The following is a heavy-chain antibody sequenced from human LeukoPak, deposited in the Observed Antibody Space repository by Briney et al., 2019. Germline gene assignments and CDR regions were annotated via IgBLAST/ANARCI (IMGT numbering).Heavy chain of an antibody. J-gene: IGHJ4*02. Sequence: GGSLRLSCTASGFTFGDYAMSWIRQAPGKGLEWVGFIRSKAYGGTADYAASVKGRFTISRDDSKAIAYLQMNSLKTEDTAVYHCTRDRGAYNLYDYWGQGTLVTVSS. CDR3: TRDRGAYNLYDY. CDR2: IRSKAYGGTA. V-gene: IGHV3-49*03. CDR1: GFTFGDYA. D-gene: IGHD1-1*01.